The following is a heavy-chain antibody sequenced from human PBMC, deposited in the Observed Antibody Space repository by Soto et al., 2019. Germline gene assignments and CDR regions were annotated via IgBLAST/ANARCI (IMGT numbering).Heavy chain of an antibody. V-gene: IGHV3-30*18. D-gene: IGHD3-22*01. CDR1: GFTLSSYG. Sequence: QVQLVESGGGVVQPGRSLRLSCAASGFTLSSYGMHWVRQAPGKGREWVAAISYDGSNKYYADSVKGRFTISRDNSKNMMYLKMNSLRAEDTAVYYCAKDRRSPTYYYDSSGSIPDYWGQGTLVTVSS. CDR2: ISYDGSNK. CDR3: AKDRRSPTYYYDSSGSIPDY. J-gene: IGHJ4*02.